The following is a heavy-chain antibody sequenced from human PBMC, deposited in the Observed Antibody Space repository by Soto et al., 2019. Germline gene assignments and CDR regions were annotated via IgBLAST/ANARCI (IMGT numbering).Heavy chain of an antibody. CDR1: GFTFDDYA. J-gene: IGHJ6*02. D-gene: IGHD1-26*01. CDR2: ISWNSGSI. CDR3: ARDFNSGSYFYYYYYGMDV. Sequence: GGSLRLSCATSGFTFDDYAMHWVRQAPGKGLEWVSSISWNSGSIGYADSVKGRFTISRDNAKNSLYLQMNSLRAEDTALYYCARDFNSGSYFYYYYYGMDVWGQGTTVTVSS. V-gene: IGHV3-9*01.